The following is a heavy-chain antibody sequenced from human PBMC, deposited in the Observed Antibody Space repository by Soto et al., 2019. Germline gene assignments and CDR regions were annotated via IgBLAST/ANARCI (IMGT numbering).Heavy chain of an antibody. CDR1: GFTFSSYW. Sequence: VGSLRLSCAASGFTFSSYWMSWVRQAPGKGLEWVANIKQDGSEKYYVDSVKGRFTISRDNAKNSLYLQMNSLRAEDTAVYYCAREGDCTNGVCYAFDIWGQGTMVTVSS. CDR3: AREGDCTNGVCYAFDI. CDR2: IKQDGSEK. J-gene: IGHJ3*02. V-gene: IGHV3-7*03. D-gene: IGHD2-8*01.